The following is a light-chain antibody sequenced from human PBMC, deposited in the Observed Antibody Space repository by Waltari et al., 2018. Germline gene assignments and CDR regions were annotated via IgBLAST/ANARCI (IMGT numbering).Light chain of an antibody. Sequence: DIVMTQSPDSLAVSLGERATINCNSSQSVLFNFNNKNYLGWYQHKPGRPPKPLIYWASTRESGVPDRFSGSGSGTDFNLTISSLQAEDVAVYYCQQYYSLPWAFGQGTKVEIK. CDR3: QQYYSLPWA. V-gene: IGKV4-1*01. CDR1: QSVLFNFNNKNY. J-gene: IGKJ1*01. CDR2: WAS.